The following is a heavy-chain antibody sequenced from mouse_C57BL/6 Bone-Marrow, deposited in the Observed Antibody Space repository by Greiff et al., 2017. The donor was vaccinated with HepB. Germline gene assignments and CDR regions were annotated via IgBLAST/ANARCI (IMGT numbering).Heavy chain of an antibody. V-gene: IGHV5-12*01. CDR1: GFTFSDYY. J-gene: IGHJ3*01. CDR2: ISNGGGST. Sequence: EVNLVESGGGLVQPGGSLKLSCAASGFTFSDYYMYWVRQTPEKRLEWVAYISNGGGSTYYPDTVKGRFTISRDNAKNTLYLQRGRLKSEDTAMYYCARRDYYDYAFFAYWGQGTLVTVSA. D-gene: IGHD2-4*01. CDR3: ARRDYYDYAFFAY.